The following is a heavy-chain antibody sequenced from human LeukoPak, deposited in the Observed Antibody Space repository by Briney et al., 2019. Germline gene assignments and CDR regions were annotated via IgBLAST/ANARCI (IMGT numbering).Heavy chain of an antibody. CDR3: ARGPREYSYGSLGYYGMDV. J-gene: IGHJ6*02. D-gene: IGHD5-18*01. CDR2: ISYDGSNK. Sequence: GGSLRLSCAASGFTFSSYAMHWVRQAPGKGLEWVAVISYDGSNKYYADSVKGRFTISRDNSKNTLYLQMNSLRAEDTAVYYCARGPREYSYGSLGYYGMDVWGQGTTVTVS. V-gene: IGHV3-30-3*01. CDR1: GFTFSSYA.